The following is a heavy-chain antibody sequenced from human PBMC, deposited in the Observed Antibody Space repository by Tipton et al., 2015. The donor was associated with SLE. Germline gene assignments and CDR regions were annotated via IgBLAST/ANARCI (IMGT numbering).Heavy chain of an antibody. CDR2: ISSSSSYI. CDR1: GFTFSSSA. Sequence: SLRLSCAASGFTFSSSAMNWVRQAPGKGLEWVSSISSSSSYIYYADSVKGRFTISRDNAKNSLYLQMNSLRAEDTAVYYCARDRMTPGDAFDIWGQGTMVTVSS. D-gene: IGHD4-11*01. V-gene: IGHV3-21*03. CDR3: ARDRMTPGDAFDI. J-gene: IGHJ3*02.